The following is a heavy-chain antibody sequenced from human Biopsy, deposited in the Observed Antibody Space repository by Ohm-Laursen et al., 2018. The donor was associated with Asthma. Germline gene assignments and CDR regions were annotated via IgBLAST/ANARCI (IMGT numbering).Heavy chain of an antibody. CDR2: IYYSGTT. V-gene: IGHV4-39*01. Sequence: GTLSLTCSLSSGSGGYMRSGNYYWGWIRQPPGKGLEWIGSIYYSGTTHYNPSLETRVTVSADTSKNKFSLKLTSVTAADTAVYYCVRGSSSWHHGPFHYYYGLDVWGQGTTATVSS. J-gene: IGHJ6*02. CDR3: VRGSSSWHHGPFHYYYGLDV. D-gene: IGHD6-13*01. CDR1: SGSGGYMRSGNYY.